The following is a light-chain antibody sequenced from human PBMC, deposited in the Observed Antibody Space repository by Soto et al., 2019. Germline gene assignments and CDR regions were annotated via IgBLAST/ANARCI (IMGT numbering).Light chain of an antibody. J-gene: IGKJ4*01. Sequence: VVLTQSPPNLSLSPGESATLSCRASQSVGSNLAWYHQKRGQAPRLLIYDATERATGIPARFTGSRSGSDFTLSISSLEPDDFAVYYCQHRSDRLSFGGGTELAI. CDR1: QSVGSN. CDR2: DAT. CDR3: QHRSDRLS. V-gene: IGKV3-11*01.